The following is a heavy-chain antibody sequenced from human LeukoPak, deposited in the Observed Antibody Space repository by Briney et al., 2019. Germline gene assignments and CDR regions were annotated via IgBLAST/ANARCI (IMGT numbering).Heavy chain of an antibody. J-gene: IGHJ6*02. Sequence: SETLSLTCAVYGGSFSGYYWSWIRQPPGKGLEWIGEINHSGSTNYNPSLKSRVTISVDTSKNQFSLKLSSVTAADTAVYYCARGRYYGSGSHYSVYYYYGMDVWGQGTTVTVSS. CDR2: INHSGST. CDR1: GGSFSGYY. D-gene: IGHD3-10*01. CDR3: ARGRYYGSGSHYSVYYYYGMDV. V-gene: IGHV4-34*01.